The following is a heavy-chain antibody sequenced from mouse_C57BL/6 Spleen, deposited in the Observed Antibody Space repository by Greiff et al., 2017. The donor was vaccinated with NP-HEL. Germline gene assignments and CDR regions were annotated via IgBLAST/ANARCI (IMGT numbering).Heavy chain of an antibody. V-gene: IGHV1-52*01. J-gene: IGHJ2*01. CDR2: IDPSDSET. CDR1: GYTFTSYW. Sequence: VQLQQSGAELVRPGSSVKLSCKASGYTFTSYWMHWVKQRPIQGLEWIGNIDPSDSETHYNQKFKDKATLTVDKSSSTAYMQLSSLTSEDSAVYYCARLRYGSGLDYWGQSTTLTVSS. CDR3: ARLRYGSGLDY. D-gene: IGHD1-1*01.